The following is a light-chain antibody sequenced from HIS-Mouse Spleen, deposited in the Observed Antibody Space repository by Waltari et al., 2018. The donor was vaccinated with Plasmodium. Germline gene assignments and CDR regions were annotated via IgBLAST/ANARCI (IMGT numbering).Light chain of an antibody. CDR1: ALPTNY. Sequence: SYELPQPPSVSGSPGQTARITCTGEALPTNYAYWYQQKSGQAPVLVIYEDSKRPSGIPERFSGSSSGTMATLTISGAQVADEADYYCYSTDSSGNHRVFGGGTKLTVL. J-gene: IGLJ3*02. CDR2: EDS. V-gene: IGLV3-10*01. CDR3: YSTDSSGNHRV.